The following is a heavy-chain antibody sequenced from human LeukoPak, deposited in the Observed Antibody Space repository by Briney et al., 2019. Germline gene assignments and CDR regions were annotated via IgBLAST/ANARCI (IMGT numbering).Heavy chain of an antibody. V-gene: IGHV3-23*01. D-gene: IGHD3-22*01. J-gene: IGHJ4*02. Sequence: GGSLRLSCAASGFTLSSYAMSWVRQGPGKGLEWVSAISVSGNTYHADSVKGRFTISRDNSKNTLYLQMNSLRAEDTAVYYCAKASAMIVVVSKHFDYWGQGTLVTVSS. CDR3: AKASAMIVVVSKHFDY. CDR2: ISVSGNT. CDR1: GFTLSSYA.